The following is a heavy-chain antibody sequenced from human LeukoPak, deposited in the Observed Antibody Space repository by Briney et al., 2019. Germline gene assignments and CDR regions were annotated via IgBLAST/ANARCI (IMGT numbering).Heavy chain of an antibody. D-gene: IGHD3-3*01. CDR3: ARDYDFWSGSMDV. CDR2: IDKGGDII. Sequence: GGSLRLSCVASGLTLTTASMNWVRQAPGKGLEWISHIDKGGDIIYYAASVRGRFTISRDGAKNSLYLQMNSLRAEDTAVYYCARDYDFWSGSMDVWGKGTTVTVSS. V-gene: IGHV3-48*04. J-gene: IGHJ6*03. CDR1: GLTLTTAS.